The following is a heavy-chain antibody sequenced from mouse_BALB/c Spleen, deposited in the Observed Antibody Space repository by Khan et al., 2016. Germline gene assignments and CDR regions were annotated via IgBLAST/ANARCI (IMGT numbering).Heavy chain of an antibody. J-gene: IGHJ4*01. D-gene: IGHD2-3*01. CDR2: IWGGGST. CDR3: AKSPVYDLYAMDY. V-gene: IGHV2-6-5*01. Sequence: QVQLKQSGPGLVAPSQSLSITCTVSGFSLTDYGVSWIRQPPGKGLEWLGVIWGGGSTYYNSALQSRLSISKDNSKSQVFLKMNSLQTDDTAMYYCAKSPVYDLYAMDYWGQGTSVTVSS. CDR1: GFSLTDYG.